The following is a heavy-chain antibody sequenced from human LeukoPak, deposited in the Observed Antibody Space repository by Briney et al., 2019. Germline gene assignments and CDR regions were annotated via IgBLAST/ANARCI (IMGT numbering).Heavy chain of an antibody. CDR3: ARGKAVAASRVFDY. Sequence: GGSLRLSCAASGFIFSSYTMNWVRQAPGKGLEWVSSISTSSSYIYYADSVKGRFTISRDNADNSLSLQMNSLRADDTAVYYCARGKAVAASRVFDYWGQGTLVTVSS. CDR2: ISTSSSYI. CDR1: GFIFSSYT. D-gene: IGHD6-19*01. J-gene: IGHJ4*02. V-gene: IGHV3-21*01.